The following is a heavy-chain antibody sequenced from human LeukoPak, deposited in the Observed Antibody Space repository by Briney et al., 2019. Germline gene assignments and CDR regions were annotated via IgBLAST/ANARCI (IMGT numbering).Heavy chain of an antibody. Sequence: GASVKVSCKASGYTFTGYYMHWVRQAPGQGLEWMGWINPNSGGTNYAQKFQGRVTMTRDTSISTAYMELSRLRSDDTAVYYCARAGGRLQSPFDYWGQGTLVTVSS. V-gene: IGHV1-2*02. J-gene: IGHJ4*02. CDR2: INPNSGGT. CDR3: ARAGGRLQSPFDY. CDR1: GYTFTGYY. D-gene: IGHD5-24*01.